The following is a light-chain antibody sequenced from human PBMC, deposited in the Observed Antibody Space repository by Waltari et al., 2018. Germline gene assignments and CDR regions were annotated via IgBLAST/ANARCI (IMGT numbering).Light chain of an antibody. CDR1: QSLSSSH. V-gene: IGKV3-20*01. Sequence: DIVLTQSPGTLSLSPGKRATLSGRASQSLSSSHLAWYQQKPGQSPRFRIYGAFSRATEIPDRYSGGGSGTDFTLTISRLEPEDFAVYYCQHYGSSPVTFGQGTKLEIK. CDR2: GAF. J-gene: IGKJ2*01. CDR3: QHYGSSPVT.